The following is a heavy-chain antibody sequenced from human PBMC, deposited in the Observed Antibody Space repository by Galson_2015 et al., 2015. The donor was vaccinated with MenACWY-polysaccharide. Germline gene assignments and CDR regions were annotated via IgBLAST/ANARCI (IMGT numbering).Heavy chain of an antibody. Sequence: SVKVSCRASGYIFTGYYMHWVRQAPGQGLEWMGWTNPKSGDTKYAQKFQGRFTMTRDTSISTAYMDLSSLRSDDTAVYYCATSRFYSDTSRPNDYWGQGTLVPVSS. CDR1: GYIFTGYY. D-gene: IGHD3-22*01. CDR2: TNPKSGDT. CDR3: ATSRFYSDTSRPNDY. J-gene: IGHJ4*02. V-gene: IGHV1-2*02.